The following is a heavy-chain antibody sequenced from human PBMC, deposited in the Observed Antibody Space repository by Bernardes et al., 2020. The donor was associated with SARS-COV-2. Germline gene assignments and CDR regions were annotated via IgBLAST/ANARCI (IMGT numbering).Heavy chain of an antibody. D-gene: IGHD6-13*01. CDR3: GKRAVAAGNWYFDL. CDR1: GFTLSSFW. V-gene: IGHV3-74*01. J-gene: IGHJ2*01. Sequence: GGSLRLSCAASGFTLSSFWMHWVRQAPGKGLVWVSRINSDGSTISYADSVKGRFTISRDNAKNTLYLQMNSLRAEDTAVYYCGKRAVAAGNWYFDLWGRGTLVTVSS. CDR2: INSDGSTI.